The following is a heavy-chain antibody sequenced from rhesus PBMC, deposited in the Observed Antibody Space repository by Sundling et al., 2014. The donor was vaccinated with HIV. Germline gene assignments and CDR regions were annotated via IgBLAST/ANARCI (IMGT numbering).Heavy chain of an antibody. CDR1: GFIFSSYD. J-gene: IGHJ4*01. CDR3: VVVLTAPDYFDC. Sequence: EVQLVETGGGLVQPGGSLKFSCSASGFIFSSYDMSWVRQVPGKGLEWVSTINSGGGSTFYADSVKGRFTISRDNSKNTLSLQMNSLRAEDTAMYYCVVVLTAPDYFDCWGQGVLVTVSS. D-gene: IGHD2-15*01. V-gene: IGHV3S42*01. CDR2: INSGGGST.